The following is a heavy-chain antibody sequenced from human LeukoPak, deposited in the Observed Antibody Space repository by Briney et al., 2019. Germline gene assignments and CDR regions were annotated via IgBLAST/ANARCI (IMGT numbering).Heavy chain of an antibody. Sequence: SGGSLRLSCAASGFTFSSYWMSWVRQAPGKGLEWVANIKQDGSEKYYVDSVKGRFTISRDNAKNSLYLQMNSLRAEDTAVYYCARWGGSYGMAFDIWGQGTMVTVSS. D-gene: IGHD1-26*01. V-gene: IGHV3-7*01. J-gene: IGHJ3*02. CDR2: IKQDGSEK. CDR1: GFTFSSYW. CDR3: ARWGGSYGMAFDI.